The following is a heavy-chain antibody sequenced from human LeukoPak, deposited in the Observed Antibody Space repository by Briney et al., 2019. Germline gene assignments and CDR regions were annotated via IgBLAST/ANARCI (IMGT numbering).Heavy chain of an antibody. J-gene: IGHJ4*02. D-gene: IGHD1-26*01. CDR1: GYTFTSYG. CDR3: ARALRPIVGATGEYDY. Sequence: ASVKVSCKASGYTFTSYGISWVRQAPGQGLEWMGWISAYNGNTNYAQRLQGRVTMTTDTSTSTAYMELRSLRSDDTAVYYCARALRPIVGATGEYDYWGQGTLVTVSS. V-gene: IGHV1-18*01. CDR2: ISAYNGNT.